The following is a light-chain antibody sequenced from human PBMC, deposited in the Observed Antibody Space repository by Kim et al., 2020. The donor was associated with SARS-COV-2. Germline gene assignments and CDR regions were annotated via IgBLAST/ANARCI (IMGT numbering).Light chain of an antibody. CDR1: SSNIGNNY. J-gene: IGLJ2*01. CDR3: GTWDSSLRVV. CDR2: DNN. V-gene: IGLV1-51*01. Sequence: GQKVTYPCSGSSSNIGNNYVSWYQQLPGTAPKLLIYDNNKRPSGIPDRFSGSKSGTSATLGITGLQTGDEADYYCGTWDSSLRVVFGGGTKLTVL.